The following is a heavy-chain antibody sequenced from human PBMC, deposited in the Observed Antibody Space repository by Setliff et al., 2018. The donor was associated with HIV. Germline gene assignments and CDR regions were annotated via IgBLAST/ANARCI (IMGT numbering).Heavy chain of an antibody. J-gene: IGHJ6*02. Sequence: ASVKVSCKASGGTFRTYAVAWVRQAPGQGLEWMGGIIPMFGTVNYAQKFQGRVTITTDESTSTAYMELSSLRSEDTAVYYCATRRGAKIFGVVITPYYYGMDVWGQGTTVTVSS. CDR1: GGTFRTYA. CDR3: ATRRGAKIFGVVITPYYYGMDV. CDR2: IIPMFGTV. V-gene: IGHV1-69*05. D-gene: IGHD3-3*01.